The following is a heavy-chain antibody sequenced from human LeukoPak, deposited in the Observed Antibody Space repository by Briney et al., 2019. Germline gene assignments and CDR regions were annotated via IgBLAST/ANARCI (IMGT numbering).Heavy chain of an antibody. V-gene: IGHV2-5*01. CDR3: SHKGRGSGSFTM. J-gene: IGHJ4*02. Sequence: SGPTLINPTQPLTLTCTFSGLSLRTTGVAVGWIRQPQEKALEWLAVHYWNNDKSYSPSLKSRLTVTKDSSKNQVVLIMTNMDPVDTATYYCSHKGRGSGSFTMWGQGTLVTVSS. CDR2: HYWNNDK. D-gene: IGHD3-10*01. CDR1: GLSLRTTGVA.